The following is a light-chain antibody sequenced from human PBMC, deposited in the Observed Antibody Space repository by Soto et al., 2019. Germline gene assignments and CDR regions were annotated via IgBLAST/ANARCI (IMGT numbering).Light chain of an antibody. V-gene: IGLV2-14*01. CDR3: SSYSTTNTYV. CDR1: SSDVGGYNY. J-gene: IGLJ1*01. Sequence: QSALTQPASVSGSPGQSITVSCTGTSSDVGGYNYVSWYQQHPGKAPKLMIYEVSYRPSGVSNRFSGSKSGNTASLTISGLQVEDEADYYCSSYSTTNTYVFGSGTKLTVL. CDR2: EVS.